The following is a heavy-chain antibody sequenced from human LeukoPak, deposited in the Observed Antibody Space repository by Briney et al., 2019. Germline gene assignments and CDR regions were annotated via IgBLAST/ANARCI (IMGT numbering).Heavy chain of an antibody. CDR2: ISRSGSYI. D-gene: IGHD3-22*01. V-gene: IGHV3-21*01. Sequence: GGSLRLSCSGSGFDITAYTVTWVRQVPGKSLEWVSSISRSGSYIHYAPSIRGRFTISGDNAKRSVYLQMNSLRVDDTALYYCARDPDSRGTEPPFFDHWGRGTLVTVSS. CDR1: GFDITAYT. CDR3: ARDPDSRGTEPPFFDH. J-gene: IGHJ4*02.